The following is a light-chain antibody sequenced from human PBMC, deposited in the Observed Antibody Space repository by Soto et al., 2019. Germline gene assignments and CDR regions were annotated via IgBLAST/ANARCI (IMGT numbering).Light chain of an antibody. CDR1: SRDVGAYNF. V-gene: IGLV2-14*01. CDR3: SSYTPRAPYV. Sequence: QSVLTQPASVSGSPGQSSTVSGTGTSRDVGAYNFVSWYQHHPGRAPKLIIYEVTIRPSGVSNRFSGSKSGNTASLTISGLQAEDEAHYSCSSYTPRAPYVFGSG. J-gene: IGLJ1*01. CDR2: EVT.